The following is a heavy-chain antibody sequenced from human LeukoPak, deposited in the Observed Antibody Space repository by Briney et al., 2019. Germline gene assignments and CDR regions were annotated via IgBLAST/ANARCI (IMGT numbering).Heavy chain of an antibody. D-gene: IGHD1-26*01. J-gene: IGHJ3*02. CDR3: APQYSGSYGDDAFDI. Sequence: GGSLRLSCVGSGFTISNYWMHWVRQAPGTGLVWVSGISWNSGSIGYADSVKGRFTISRDNAKNSLYLQMNSLRAEDTALYYCAPQYSGSYGDDAFDIWGQGTMVTVSS. CDR2: ISWNSGSI. V-gene: IGHV3-9*01. CDR1: GFTISNYW.